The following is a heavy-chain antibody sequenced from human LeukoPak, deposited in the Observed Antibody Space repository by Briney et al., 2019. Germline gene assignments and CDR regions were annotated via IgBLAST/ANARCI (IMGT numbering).Heavy chain of an antibody. CDR2: ITRSSSAK. V-gene: IGHV3-48*01. J-gene: IGHJ4*02. CDR3: TRDQEGSDY. CDR1: GFTFSSYS. Sequence: SGGSLRLSCVASGFTFSSYSMNWVRQAPGKGLKWVSYITRSSSAKFYADSVKGRFTISRDNAENLLYLQMNSLRAEDTAVYYCTRDQEGSDYWGQGTLVTVSS.